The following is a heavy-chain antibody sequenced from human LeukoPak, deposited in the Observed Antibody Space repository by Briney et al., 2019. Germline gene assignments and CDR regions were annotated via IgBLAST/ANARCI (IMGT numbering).Heavy chain of an antibody. D-gene: IGHD3-10*01. Sequence: GGSLRLSCAASGFTFSSYGMHSVRQAPGKGLEWVAVISYDGSNTYYADSVKGRFTISRDNSKNMLYLQMNSLRAEDTAVYYCAKPYYYGSRSYMDYWGQGTLVTVSS. CDR2: ISYDGSNT. J-gene: IGHJ4*02. CDR3: AKPYYYGSRSYMDY. CDR1: GFTFSSYG. V-gene: IGHV3-30*18.